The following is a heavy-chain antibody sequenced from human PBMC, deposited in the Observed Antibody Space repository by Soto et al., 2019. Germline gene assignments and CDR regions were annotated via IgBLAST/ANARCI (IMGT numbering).Heavy chain of an antibody. V-gene: IGHV4-39*01. J-gene: IGHJ4*02. D-gene: IGHD3-22*01. CDR2: IYYSGST. CDR3: ARPSSGYFGY. Sequence: SETLSLTCTVSGGSISSSSYYWGWIRQPPGKGLEWIGSIYYSGSTYYNPSLKSRVTISVDTSKNQFSPKLSSVTAADTAVYYCARPSSGYFGYWGQGTLVTVSS. CDR1: GGSISSSSYY.